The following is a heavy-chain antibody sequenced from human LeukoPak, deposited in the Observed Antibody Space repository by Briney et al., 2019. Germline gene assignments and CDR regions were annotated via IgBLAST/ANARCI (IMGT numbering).Heavy chain of an antibody. V-gene: IGHV3-33*01. J-gene: IGHJ6*04. CDR3: ARDASVRFYCYGMLG. CDR2: IWYDGSNK. CDR1: GFTFSSYG. Sequence: GGSLRLSCAASGFTFSSYGMHWVRQAPGKGLEWVAVIWYDGSNKYYADSVKGRFTISRDNSKNTLYLQMNSLRAEDTAVYYCARDASVRFYCYGMLGLLKGATVTLRS. D-gene: IGHD3-10*01.